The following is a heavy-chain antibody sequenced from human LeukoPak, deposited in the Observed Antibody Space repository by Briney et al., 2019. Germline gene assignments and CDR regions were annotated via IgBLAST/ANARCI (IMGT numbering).Heavy chain of an antibody. D-gene: IGHD1-26*01. CDR1: GYTFTSYD. V-gene: IGHV1-8*01. CDR2: MSPDSGNT. Sequence: ASVKVSCKASGYTFTSYDINWVRQATGQGLERMGWMSPDSGNTRYAHKFQGRVTMTRDTPIRTAYMELSSLTSEDTAVYYCARILPNTGNFGNWGQGTLVTVSS. J-gene: IGHJ4*02. CDR3: ARILPNTGNFGN.